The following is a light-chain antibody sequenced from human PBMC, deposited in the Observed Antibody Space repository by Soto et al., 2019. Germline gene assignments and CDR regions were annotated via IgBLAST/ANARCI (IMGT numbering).Light chain of an antibody. CDR3: QESYSSPFT. J-gene: IGKJ3*01. Sequence: DIQMTQSPSSLSASIGDRVIITCRTSQSVSTFLNWHRHKPGEAPRLLIYTASTLHGGVPSRFSGSGSGTEFTLTISSLQPEDFATYYCQESYSSPFTIGPRTRVDVK. V-gene: IGKV1-39*01. CDR1: QSVSTF. CDR2: TAS.